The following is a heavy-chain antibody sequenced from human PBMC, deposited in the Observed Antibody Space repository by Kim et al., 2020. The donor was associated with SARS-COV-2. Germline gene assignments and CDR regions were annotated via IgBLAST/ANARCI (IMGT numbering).Heavy chain of an antibody. J-gene: IGHJ5*02. V-gene: IGHV3-15*01. CDR1: GFTFSNAW. CDR2: IKSKTDGGTT. Sequence: GGSLRLSCAASGFTFSNAWMSWVRQAPGKGLEWVGRIKSKTDGGTTDYAAPVKGRFTISRDDSKNTLYLQMNSLKTEDTAVYYCTTDGFGDYYDSSVKAPFDPWGQGTLVTVSS. CDR3: TTDGFGDYYDSSVKAPFDP. D-gene: IGHD3-22*01.